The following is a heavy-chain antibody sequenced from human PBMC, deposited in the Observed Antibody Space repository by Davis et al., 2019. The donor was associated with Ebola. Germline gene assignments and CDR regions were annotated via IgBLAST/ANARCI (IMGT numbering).Heavy chain of an antibody. CDR2: IRSKAYGGTT. V-gene: IGHV3-49*04. D-gene: IGHD2-15*01. Sequence: GESLKISCAASGFTFSSYGMHWVRQAPGKGLEWVGFIRSKAYGGTTEYAASVKGRFTISRDDSKSIAYLQMNSLKTEDTAVYYCTRAFVVVVAAPDYWGQGTLVTVSS. CDR1: GFTFSSYG. J-gene: IGHJ4*02. CDR3: TRAFVVVVAAPDY.